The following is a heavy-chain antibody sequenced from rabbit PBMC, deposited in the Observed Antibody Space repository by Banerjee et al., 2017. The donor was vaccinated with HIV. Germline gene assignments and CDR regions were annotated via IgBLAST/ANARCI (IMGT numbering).Heavy chain of an antibody. Sequence: EQLVESGGGLVQPEGSLTLTCTASGFSFSSSYYMCWVRQAPGKGLEWIACIYAGSSAYIYYASWAKGRFTVSKTSSTTVTLQMTSLTAADTATYFCARSYDAWSGYNACRLWGQGTLVTVS. CDR3: ARSYDAWSGYNACRL. CDR2: IYAGSSAYI. J-gene: IGHJ3*01. V-gene: IGHV1S45*01. CDR1: GFSFSSSYY. D-gene: IGHD1-1*01.